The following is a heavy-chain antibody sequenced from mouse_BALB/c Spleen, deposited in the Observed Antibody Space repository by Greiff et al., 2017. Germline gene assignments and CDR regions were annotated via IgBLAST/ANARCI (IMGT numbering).Heavy chain of an antibody. CDR1: GYTFTDYN. D-gene: IGHD1-1*01. CDR2: INPNNGGT. Sequence: VQLQQSGPELVKPGASVKIPCKASGYTFTDYNMDWVKQSHGKSLEWIGDINPNNGGTIYNQKFKGKATLTVDKSSSTAYMELRSLTSEDTAVYYCARFDYGSSQAWFAYWGQGTLVTVSA. V-gene: IGHV1-18*01. CDR3: ARFDYGSSQAWFAY. J-gene: IGHJ3*01.